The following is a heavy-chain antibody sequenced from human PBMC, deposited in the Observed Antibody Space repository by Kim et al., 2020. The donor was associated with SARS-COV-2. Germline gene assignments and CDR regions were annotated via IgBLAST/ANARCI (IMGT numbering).Heavy chain of an antibody. D-gene: IGHD6-19*01. V-gene: IGHV4-4*02. CDR2: IYHSGST. Sequence: SETLSLTCAVSGGSISSSNWWSWVRQPPGKGLEWIGEIYHSGSTNYNPSLKSRVTISVDKSKNQFSLKLSSVTAADTAVYYCARDRGSSGLPRVMDVWGQGTTVTVSS. CDR3: ARDRGSSGLPRVMDV. CDR1: GGSISSSNW. J-gene: IGHJ6*02.